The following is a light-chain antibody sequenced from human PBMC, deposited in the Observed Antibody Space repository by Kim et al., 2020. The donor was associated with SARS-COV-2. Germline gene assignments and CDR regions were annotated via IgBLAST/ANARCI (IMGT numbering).Light chain of an antibody. CDR1: SSNIGSNT. V-gene: IGLV1-44*01. J-gene: IGLJ1*01. CDR2: SNN. Sequence: QSVLTQPPSASGTPGQRVTISCSGSSSNIGSNTVNWYQQLPGTAPKLLIYSNNQRPSGVPDRISGSKSGTSASLAISGLQSEDEADCYCAAWDDSLNVYVFGPGTKVTVL. CDR3: AAWDDSLNVYV.